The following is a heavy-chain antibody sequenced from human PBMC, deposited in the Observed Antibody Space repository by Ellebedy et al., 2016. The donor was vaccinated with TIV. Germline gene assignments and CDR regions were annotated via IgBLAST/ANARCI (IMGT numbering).Heavy chain of an antibody. D-gene: IGHD3-3*01. V-gene: IGHV3-33*08. CDR3: AREFHDFWSGYYTGISDY. CDR1: GFTFSSYG. Sequence: GESLKISCAASGFTFSSYGMHWVRQAPGKGLEWVAVIWYDGSNKYYADSVKGRFTISRDNSNNTLYLQMNSLRAEDTAVYYCAREFHDFWSGYYTGISDYWGQGTLVTVSS. J-gene: IGHJ4*02. CDR2: IWYDGSNK.